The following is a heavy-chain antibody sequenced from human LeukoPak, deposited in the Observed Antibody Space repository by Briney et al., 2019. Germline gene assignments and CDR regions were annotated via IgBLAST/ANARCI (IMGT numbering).Heavy chain of an antibody. D-gene: IGHD3-3*01. V-gene: IGHV3-11*04. CDR2: IRSTGSST. CDR3: ARVYYASWSGQPLSQHWLDP. Sequence: GGSLRLSCTASGFTFRDYYVTWIRQAPGKGLEWVSYIRSTGSSTAYADSVKGRFAISRDNAKNSLYLQMNGLRVEDTAIYYCARVYYASWSGQPLSQHWLDPWGQGALVTVSS. J-gene: IGHJ5*02. CDR1: GFTFRDYY.